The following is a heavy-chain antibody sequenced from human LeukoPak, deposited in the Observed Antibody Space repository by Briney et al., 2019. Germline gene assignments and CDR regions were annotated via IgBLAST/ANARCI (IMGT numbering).Heavy chain of an antibody. V-gene: IGHV1-69*05. D-gene: IGHD5-12*01. CDR3: ARDHPRYLGGYAD. J-gene: IGHJ4*02. Sequence: SVKVSCKASGGTFSSYAISWVRQAPGQGLEWVGRIIPIFGTANYAQKFQGRVTITTDESTSTAYMELSSLRSEDTAVYYCARDHPRYLGGYADWGQGTLVTVSS. CDR2: IIPIFGTA. CDR1: GGTFSSYA.